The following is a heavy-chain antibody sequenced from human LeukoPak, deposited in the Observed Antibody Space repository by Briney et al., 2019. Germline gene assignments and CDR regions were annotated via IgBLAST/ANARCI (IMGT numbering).Heavy chain of an antibody. CDR2: IYYSGST. Sequence: SETLSLTCAVYGGSFSGYYWSWIRQPPGKGLEWIGSIYYSGSTYYNPSLKSRVTISVDTSKNQFSLKLSSVTAADTAVYYCASGVGITGTRVFFDYWGQGTLVTVSS. CDR3: ASGVGITGTRVFFDY. CDR1: GGSFSGYY. V-gene: IGHV4-34*01. J-gene: IGHJ4*02. D-gene: IGHD1-7*01.